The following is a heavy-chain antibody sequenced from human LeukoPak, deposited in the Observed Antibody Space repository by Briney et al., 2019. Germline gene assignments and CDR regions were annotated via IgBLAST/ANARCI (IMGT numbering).Heavy chain of an antibody. D-gene: IGHD1-26*01. Sequence: GGSLRLSCAASGFTLSTYAMSWVRQAPGKGLEWVSGISGSGGTTYYADSVKGRFTISRDNSKNTLYLQMNSLRAEDTAVYYCAKIVGVTPKYYFDYWGQGTLVTVSS. CDR2: ISGSGGTT. CDR3: AKIVGVTPKYYFDY. CDR1: GFTLSTYA. J-gene: IGHJ4*02. V-gene: IGHV3-23*01.